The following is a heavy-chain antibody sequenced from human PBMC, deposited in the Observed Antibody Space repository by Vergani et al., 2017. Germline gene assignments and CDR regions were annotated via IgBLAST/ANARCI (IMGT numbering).Heavy chain of an antibody. CDR3: GRRWGAGYDQGPSWDAFDI. J-gene: IGHJ3*02. Sequence: QVQLVQSGAEVKKPGSSVKVSCKASGGTFSSYAISWVRQAPGQGLEWMGRIIPIFGTANYAQKFQGRVTITADKSTSTAYMELSSLRSEDTAVYYCGRRWGAGYDQGPSWDAFDIWGQGTMVTVSS. D-gene: IGHD3-9*01. V-gene: IGHV1-69*14. CDR2: IIPIFGTA. CDR1: GGTFSSYA.